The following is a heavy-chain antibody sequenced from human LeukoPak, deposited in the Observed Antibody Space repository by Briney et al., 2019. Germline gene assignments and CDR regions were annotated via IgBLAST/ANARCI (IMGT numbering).Heavy chain of an antibody. Sequence: SETLSLTCTVSGGSIRSSSYYWGWIRQPSGKGLDWIGSFYYSGSTYYNPSLKSRVTISVDTSKNQFSLKLSSVTAADTAVYYCAASRRAYETTVTTWSSIYFDHWGQGTLVTVSS. D-gene: IGHD4-17*01. CDR1: GGSIRSSSYY. V-gene: IGHV4-39*01. CDR3: AASRRAYETTVTTWSSIYFDH. J-gene: IGHJ4*02. CDR2: FYYSGST.